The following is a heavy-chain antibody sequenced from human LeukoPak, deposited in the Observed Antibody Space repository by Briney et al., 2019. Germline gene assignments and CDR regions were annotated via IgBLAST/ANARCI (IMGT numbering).Heavy chain of an antibody. CDR2: VNYSGST. V-gene: IGHV4-34*01. Sequence: SETLSLTCVVYGGSFSGYYWSWIRQPPGKGLEWIGDVNYSGSTNYNPSLESRVTISADTSKSQFSLKLSSVTAADTSVYYCARGRAVTRDFDYWVQGTLVRVSS. D-gene: IGHD4-23*01. J-gene: IGHJ4*02. CDR1: GGSFSGYY. CDR3: ARGRAVTRDFDY.